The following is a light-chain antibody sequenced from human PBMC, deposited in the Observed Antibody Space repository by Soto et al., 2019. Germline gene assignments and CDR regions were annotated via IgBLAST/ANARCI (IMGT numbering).Light chain of an antibody. CDR1: ISNIGSNY. V-gene: IGLV1-47*01. CDR3: AALDDSLNGQVV. Sequence: QSVLTQPPSASGTPGQRVTIACSGSISNIGSNYVCWYQQLPGTAPRLLIYRNDQRPSGVPDRFSGSRSGTSASLAISGLRPKDEADYYCAALDDSLNGQVVFGGGTKLTVL. CDR2: RND. J-gene: IGLJ2*01.